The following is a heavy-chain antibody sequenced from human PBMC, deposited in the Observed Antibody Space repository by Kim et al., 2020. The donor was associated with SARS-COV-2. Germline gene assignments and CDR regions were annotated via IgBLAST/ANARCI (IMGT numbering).Heavy chain of an antibody. V-gene: IGHV4-61*01. D-gene: IGHD1-1*01. CDR1: GGSVSSGSYY. J-gene: IGHJ1*01. CDR3: ARERNHVYFQH. Sequence: SETLSLTCTVSGGSVSSGSYYWTWIRQPPGKGLEWIGYVYHSGSTTYNPSLKSRVSISVDTSKNQFSLNLNSLTAADTAVYFCARERNHVYFQHWGQGTLVTVSS. CDR2: VYHSGST.